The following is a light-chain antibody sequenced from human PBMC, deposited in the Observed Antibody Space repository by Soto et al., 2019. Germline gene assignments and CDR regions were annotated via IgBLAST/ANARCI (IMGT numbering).Light chain of an antibody. CDR2: WAS. CDR1: QSILYSSNNKNY. J-gene: IGKJ1*01. Sequence: DIVMTQSPDSLAVSLGERVTINCQSSQSILYSSNNKNYLAWYQQKPGQHPTLLISWASTRESGVPDRFSGSVSETDFTLTISSLQAEDVAVYYCHQYYGSPPRTFGQGTKVEIK. V-gene: IGKV4-1*01. CDR3: HQYYGSPPRT.